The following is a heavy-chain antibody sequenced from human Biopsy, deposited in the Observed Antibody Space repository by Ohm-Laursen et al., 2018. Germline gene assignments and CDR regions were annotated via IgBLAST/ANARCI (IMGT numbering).Heavy chain of an antibody. CDR3: ARMEQPHDY. CDR1: GYPFSNYY. J-gene: IGHJ4*02. Sequence: GASVKVSCKASGYPFSNYYLFWVRQAPGQGLEWMGRINPNSGDTVFARNFQGRVTMTRDTANSTVYMDLRNLRPEDTAVYFCARMEQPHDYWGQGTLVTVSS. D-gene: IGHD6-13*01. V-gene: IGHV1-2*06. CDR2: INPNSGDT.